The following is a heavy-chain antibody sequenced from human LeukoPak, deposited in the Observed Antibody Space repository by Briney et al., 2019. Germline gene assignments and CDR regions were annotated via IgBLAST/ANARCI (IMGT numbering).Heavy chain of an antibody. CDR2: ISYDGSNK. CDR3: ARDRYYYGSGRHKPTVFDY. J-gene: IGHJ4*02. Sequence: GGSLRLSCAASGFTFSSYAMHWVRQAPGKGLEWVAVISYDGSNKYYADSVKGRFTISRDNSKNTLYLQMNSLRAEDTAVYYCARDRYYYGSGRHKPTVFDYWGQGTLVTVSS. V-gene: IGHV3-30*04. D-gene: IGHD3-10*01. CDR1: GFTFSSYA.